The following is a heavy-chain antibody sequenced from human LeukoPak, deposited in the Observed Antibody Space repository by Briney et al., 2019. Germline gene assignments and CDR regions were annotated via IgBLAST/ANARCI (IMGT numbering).Heavy chain of an antibody. CDR2: IIPMFGTA. Sequence: ASVKVSCKASGGTFSSYAISWVRQAPGQGLEWMGGIIPMFGTANYAQKFQGRVTITTDESTSTAYVELSSLRSEDTAVYYCATGALGYYHDSSGSYYWGQGTLVTVSS. CDR1: GGTFSSYA. D-gene: IGHD3-22*01. J-gene: IGHJ4*02. CDR3: ATGALGYYHDSSGSYY. V-gene: IGHV1-69*05.